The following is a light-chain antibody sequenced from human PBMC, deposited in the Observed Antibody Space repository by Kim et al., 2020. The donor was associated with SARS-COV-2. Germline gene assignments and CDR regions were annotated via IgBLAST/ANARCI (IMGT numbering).Light chain of an antibody. Sequence: EIVLTQSPGSLSLSPGERATLSCRASQSVTGTNLAWYQQRPGQAPRLLMYGASYRDSGIPDRFSGSGSGTDFTLTISRLEPADFAVYYCQYYGSSPPVPFGQGTRLEIK. CDR2: GAS. CDR3: QYYGSSPPVP. CDR1: QSVTGTN. J-gene: IGKJ5*01. V-gene: IGKV3-20*01.